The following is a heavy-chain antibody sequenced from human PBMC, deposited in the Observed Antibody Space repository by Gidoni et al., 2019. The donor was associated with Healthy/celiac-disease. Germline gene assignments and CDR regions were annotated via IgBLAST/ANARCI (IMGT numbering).Heavy chain of an antibody. CDR2: IYYSGST. CDR3: ARGAWGDYGDYSFDY. CDR1: GGSVSSASYS. D-gene: IGHD4-17*01. V-gene: IGHV4-61*01. Sequence: QVQLQESGPGLVKPSETLSLTCTVSGGSVSSASYSWSWLRQPPGKGLEWIGYIYYSGSTNYNPSLKSRVTISVDTSKNQFSLKLSSVTAADTAVYYCARGAWGDYGDYSFDYWGQGTLVTVSS. J-gene: IGHJ4*02.